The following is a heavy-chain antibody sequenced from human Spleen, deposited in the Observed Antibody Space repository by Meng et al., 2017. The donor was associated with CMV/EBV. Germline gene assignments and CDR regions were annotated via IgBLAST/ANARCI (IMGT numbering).Heavy chain of an antibody. CDR1: GGSFSGYY. J-gene: IGHJ6*02. V-gene: IGHV4-34*01. D-gene: IGHD2-15*01. CDR2: INHSGST. CDR3: ASLLTGYYGMDV. Sequence: SETLSLTCAVYGGSFSGYYWSWIRHPPVKGLEWNGKINHSGSTSYNPSLKSRVTISVDTSKNQFSLKLSSVTSADTAVYYCASLLTGYYGMDVWGQGTTVTVSS.